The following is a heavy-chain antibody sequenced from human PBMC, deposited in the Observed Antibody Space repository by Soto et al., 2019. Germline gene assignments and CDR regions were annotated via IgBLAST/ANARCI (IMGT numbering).Heavy chain of an antibody. CDR1: GFTFGGYG. Sequence: GGSLRLSCAASGFTFGGYGMPWFRQAPGKGLEWVSGTSWNSGSIGSADSVKGRFTISRDNAKNSLYLQMNSLRAEDTALYYCAKEAYGGDYWGQGTLVTVSS. D-gene: IGHD4-17*01. CDR2: TSWNSGSI. CDR3: AKEAYGGDY. V-gene: IGHV3-9*01. J-gene: IGHJ4*02.